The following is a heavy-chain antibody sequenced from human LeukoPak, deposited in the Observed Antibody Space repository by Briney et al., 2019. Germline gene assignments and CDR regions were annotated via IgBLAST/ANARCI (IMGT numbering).Heavy chain of an antibody. Sequence: GGSLRLSCAASGFTFSSYGMHWVRQAPGKGLEWVAVIWYDGSNKYYADSVKGRFTISRDNSKNTLYLQMNSLRAEDTAVYYCARSALWYYYYYGMDVWGQGTTVTVSS. J-gene: IGHJ6*02. CDR3: ARSALWYYYYYGMDV. CDR2: IWYDGSNK. CDR1: GFTFSSYG. D-gene: IGHD3-16*01. V-gene: IGHV3-33*01.